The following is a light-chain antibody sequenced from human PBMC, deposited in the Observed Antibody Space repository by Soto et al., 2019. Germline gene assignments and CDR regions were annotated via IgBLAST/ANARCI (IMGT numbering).Light chain of an antibody. Sequence: QSALTQPASVSGSPGQSITISCTGTSSDVGSYNLVSWYQQHPGKAPKLMIYEGSKRPSGVSYRFSGSKSGNTASLTISGLQAEDEGDYYCCSYAGSSTYVFGIGTKLTVL. CDR3: CSYAGSSTYV. CDR1: SSDVGSYNL. V-gene: IGLV2-23*01. CDR2: EGS. J-gene: IGLJ1*01.